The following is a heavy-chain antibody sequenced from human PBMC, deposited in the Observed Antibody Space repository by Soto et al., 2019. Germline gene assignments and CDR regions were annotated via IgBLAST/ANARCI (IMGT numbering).Heavy chain of an antibody. V-gene: IGHV4-34*01. CDR3: ARGLPPRTYYDILTGYYLRRFDP. CDR1: GGSFSGYY. J-gene: IGHJ5*02. CDR2: INHSGST. Sequence: PSETLSLTCAVYGGSFSGYYWSWIRQPPGKGLEWIGEINHSGSTNYNPSLKSRVTISVDTSKNQFSLKLSSVTAADTAVYYCARGLPPRTYYDILTGYYLRRFDPWGQGTLVTVSS. D-gene: IGHD3-9*01.